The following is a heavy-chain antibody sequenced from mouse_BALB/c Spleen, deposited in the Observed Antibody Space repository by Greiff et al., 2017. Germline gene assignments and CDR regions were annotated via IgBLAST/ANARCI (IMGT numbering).Heavy chain of an antibody. J-gene: IGHJ4*01. CDR1: GFTFSSYG. Sequence: EVQLVESGGDLVKPGGSLKLSCAASGFTFSSYGMSWVRQTPDKRLEWVATISSGGSYTYYPDSVKGRFTISRDNAKNTLYLQMSSLKSEDTAMYYCARGYYDYDGRVYAMDYWGQGTSVTVSS. CDR3: ARGYYDYDGRVYAMDY. CDR2: ISSGGSYT. D-gene: IGHD2-4*01. V-gene: IGHV5-6*01.